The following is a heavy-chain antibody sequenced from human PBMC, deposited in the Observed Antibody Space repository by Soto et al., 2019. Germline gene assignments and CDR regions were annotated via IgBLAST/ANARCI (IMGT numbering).Heavy chain of an antibody. J-gene: IGHJ4*02. D-gene: IGHD6-19*01. V-gene: IGHV3-48*04. CDR1: GFSFSTYS. Sequence: EVQLVESGGGLVQPGGSLRLSCAASGFSFSTYSMNWVRQAPGKGLEWVSHITTSGGTIYYADSVRGRFTTSRDNAKNSLYLQMNSLRAEDTAMYYCAREDTSGSGWFVDYWGRGTLVTVSS. CDR2: ITTSGGTI. CDR3: AREDTSGSGWFVDY.